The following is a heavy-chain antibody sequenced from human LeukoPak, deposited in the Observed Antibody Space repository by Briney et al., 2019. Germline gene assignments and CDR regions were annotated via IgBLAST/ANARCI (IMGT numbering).Heavy chain of an antibody. Sequence: TGGSLRLSCAASGFTFDSYAMSWVRQAPGKGLEWVANIKQDGSAKYYVDSVRGRFTISRDNAKNSLYLQMHSLTAEDSGVYYCATSSDSPGNYWGQGTLVTVSS. J-gene: IGHJ4*02. CDR2: IKQDGSAK. D-gene: IGHD2-21*02. CDR3: ATSSDSPGNY. CDR1: GFTFDSYA. V-gene: IGHV3-7*01.